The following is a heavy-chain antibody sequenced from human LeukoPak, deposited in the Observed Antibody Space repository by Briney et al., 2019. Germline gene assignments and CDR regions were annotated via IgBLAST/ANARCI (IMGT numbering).Heavy chain of an antibody. V-gene: IGHV3-74*01. D-gene: IGHD2-21*01. CDR2: IKNDGSGI. Sequence: GGSLRLSCAASGFNFVNTWMHWVRHAPGKGLVWVARIKNDGSGIIYADSVEGRFTISRDNARNTVYLQMNSLRAEDTAVYYCARERGVSHPFDYWGQGTLVTVSS. CDR1: GFNFVNTW. J-gene: IGHJ4*02. CDR3: ARERGVSHPFDY.